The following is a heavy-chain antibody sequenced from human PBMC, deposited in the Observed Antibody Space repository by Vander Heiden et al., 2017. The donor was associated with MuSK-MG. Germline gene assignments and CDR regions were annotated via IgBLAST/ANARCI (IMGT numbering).Heavy chain of an antibody. V-gene: IGHV4-39*07. CDR3: ARAPYFYDSSGYYPDY. D-gene: IGHD3-22*01. Sequence: QLQLQESGPGLVKPSETLSLTCTVSGGSISSSSYYWGWLRQHPGKGLEWIGSIYYSGSTYYNPSLKSRVTISVDTSKNQFSLKLSSVTAADTAVYYCARAPYFYDSSGYYPDYWGQGTLVTVSS. J-gene: IGHJ4*02. CDR2: IYYSGST. CDR1: GGSISSSSYY.